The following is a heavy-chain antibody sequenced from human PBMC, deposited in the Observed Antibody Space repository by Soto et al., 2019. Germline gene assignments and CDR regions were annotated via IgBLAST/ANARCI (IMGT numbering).Heavy chain of an antibody. V-gene: IGHV3-9*01. CDR2: TSWNSGSI. Sequence: LRLSCAASGFTFDDYAMHWVRQAPGKGLEWVSGTSWNSGSIGYADSVKGRFTISRDNAKNSLYLQMNSLRAEDTALYYCAKDVGYCTNGVCYTPGYYYGMDVWGQGTTVTVSS. J-gene: IGHJ6*02. CDR1: GFTFDDYA. D-gene: IGHD2-8*01. CDR3: AKDVGYCTNGVCYTPGYYYGMDV.